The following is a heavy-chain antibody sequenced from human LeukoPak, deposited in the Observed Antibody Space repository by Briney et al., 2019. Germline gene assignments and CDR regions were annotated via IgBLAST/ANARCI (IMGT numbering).Heavy chain of an antibody. Sequence: PGGSLRLSCAASGXTFSSYAMSWVRQAPGKGLEYVSGISGNGGNTYYANSVKGRFTISRDNSKHTLYLQMGSLRAEDMAVYYCARSKRWLEHYWYFDLWGRGTLVTVSS. CDR2: ISGNGGNT. D-gene: IGHD5-24*01. V-gene: IGHV3-64*01. CDR3: ARSKRWLEHYWYFDL. J-gene: IGHJ2*01. CDR1: GXTFSSYA.